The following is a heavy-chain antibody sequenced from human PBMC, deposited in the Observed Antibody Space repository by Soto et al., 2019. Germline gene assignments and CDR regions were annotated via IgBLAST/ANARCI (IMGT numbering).Heavy chain of an antibody. Sequence: GGSLRLSCVASGFTFSSYDMHWVRQATGKGLEWVSAIGTAGDTYYPGSVKGRFTISRENAKNSLYLQMNSLRAEDTAVYYCARGKVAATRARYYYYGMDVWGQGTTVTVSS. CDR3: ARGKVAATRARYYYYGMDV. V-gene: IGHV3-13*01. CDR1: GFTFSSYD. J-gene: IGHJ6*02. CDR2: IGTAGDT. D-gene: IGHD2-15*01.